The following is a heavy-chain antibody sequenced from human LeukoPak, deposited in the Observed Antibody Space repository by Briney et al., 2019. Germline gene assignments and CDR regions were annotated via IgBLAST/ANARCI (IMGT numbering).Heavy chain of an antibody. V-gene: IGHV4-59*01. D-gene: IGHD3-9*01. J-gene: IGHJ3*02. CDR3: AREVLGYDILTGSDAFDI. CDR1: GDSISSYY. Sequence: SETLSLTCTVSGDSISSYYWSWLRQPPGKRLEWIGYVSNIETTNYNPSLKSRVTISVDTSKNQFSLRLNSVTAADTAVYYCAREVLGYDILTGSDAFDIWGQGTMVTVSS. CDR2: VSNIETT.